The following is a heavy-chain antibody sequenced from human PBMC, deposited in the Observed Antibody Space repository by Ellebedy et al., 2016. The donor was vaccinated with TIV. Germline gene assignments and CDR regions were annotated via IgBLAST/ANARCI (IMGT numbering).Heavy chain of an antibody. V-gene: IGHV3-7*03. D-gene: IGHD3-22*01. CDR3: ARDQTGYYDSSGNEFDY. J-gene: IGHJ4*02. CDR1: GFTFSSYW. Sequence: GESLKISCAASGFTFSSYWMSWVRQAPGKGLEWVANIKQDGSEKYYVDSVKGRFTISRDNAKNSLYLQMNRLRAEDTAVYYCARDQTGYYDSSGNEFDYWGQGTLVTVSS. CDR2: IKQDGSEK.